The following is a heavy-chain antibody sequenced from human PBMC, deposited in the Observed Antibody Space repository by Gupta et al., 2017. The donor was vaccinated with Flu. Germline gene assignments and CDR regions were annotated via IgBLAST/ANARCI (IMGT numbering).Heavy chain of an antibody. J-gene: IGHJ4*02. CDR1: GYYFTNYW. V-gene: IGHV5-51*03. Sequence: EVQLVQSGAEVKKPGESLKIPCKDSGYYFTNYWIGWVRQMPGKGLEWIGIIYPGDSDTRYDPSFQGQVTISADKSISTAYLQWSSLKASDNGIYYCARGAYGEPTNFDYWGQGTLVSVSS. CDR2: IYPGDSDT. D-gene: IGHD1-14*01. CDR3: ARGAYGEPTNFDY.